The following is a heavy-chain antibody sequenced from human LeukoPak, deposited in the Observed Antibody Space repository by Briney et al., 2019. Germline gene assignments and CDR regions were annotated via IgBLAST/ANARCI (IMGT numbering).Heavy chain of an antibody. CDR3: ARVRLEYYGSGEHFDY. Sequence: SETLSLTCTVSGGSISSYYWSWIRQPPGKGLEWIGYIYYSGSTNYNPSLKSRVTISVDTSKNQFSLKLSSVTAADTAVYYCARVRLEYYGSGEHFDYWGQGTLVTVSS. V-gene: IGHV4-59*01. D-gene: IGHD3-10*01. CDR1: GGSISSYY. J-gene: IGHJ4*02. CDR2: IYYSGST.